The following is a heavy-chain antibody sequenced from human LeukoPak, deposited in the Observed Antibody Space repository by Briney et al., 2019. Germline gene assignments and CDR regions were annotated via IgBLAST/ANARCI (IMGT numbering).Heavy chain of an antibody. D-gene: IGHD6-13*01. CDR2: IKQDGREK. CDR1: GFTFRSYW. J-gene: IGHJ6*02. Sequence: PGGSLRLSCAASGFTFRSYWMSWVHQAPGKGREGVANIKQDGREKYYVDSVKGRFTISRDNAKNSLYLQMNSLRAEDTAVYYCARDSRYSSSWYSDYYYYGMDVWGQGTTVTVSS. CDR3: ARDSRYSSSWYSDYYYYGMDV. V-gene: IGHV3-7*01.